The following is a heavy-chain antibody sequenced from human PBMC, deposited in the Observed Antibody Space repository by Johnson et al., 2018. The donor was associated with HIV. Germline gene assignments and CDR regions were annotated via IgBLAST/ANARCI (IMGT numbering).Heavy chain of an antibody. V-gene: IGHV3-30*18. J-gene: IGHJ3*02. Sequence: QVQLVESGGGVVQPGRSLRLSCAASGFTFSSYGMHWVRQAPGKGLEWVAVISYDGSNKYYADSVKGRFTISRDNSKNTLYLQMNSLRAEDTAVYYCAKARGYDPYDAFDIWGQGTMVIVSS. CDR1: GFTFSSYG. D-gene: IGHD5-12*01. CDR2: ISYDGSNK. CDR3: AKARGYDPYDAFDI.